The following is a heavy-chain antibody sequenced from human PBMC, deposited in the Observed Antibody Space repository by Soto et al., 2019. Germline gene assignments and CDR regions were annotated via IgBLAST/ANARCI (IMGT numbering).Heavy chain of an antibody. J-gene: IGHJ5*02. CDR2: IYATGTT. CDR3: VRDGTKTLRDSFDP. V-gene: IGHV4-4*07. CDR1: GASISGFY. D-gene: IGHD1-1*01. Sequence: PSETLSLTCTVSGASISGFYWSWIRKSAGKGLEWIGRIYATGTTDYNPSLKSRVMMSVDTSKKQFSLKLRSVTAADTAVYYCVRDGTKTLRDSFDPWGQGISVTSPQ.